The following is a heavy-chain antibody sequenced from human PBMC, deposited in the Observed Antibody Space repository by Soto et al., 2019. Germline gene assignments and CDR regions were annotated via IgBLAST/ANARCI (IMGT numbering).Heavy chain of an antibody. CDR2: INHSGST. V-gene: IGHV4-34*01. Sequence: TSETLSLTCAVYGGSFSGYSWHWIRQPPGKGLEWIGEINHSGSTNYNPSLKSRVVISVDTSRNQFSLKLTSVTAADTAVYFCASDPARLYVWSKGTTGTVSS. CDR1: GGSFSGYS. J-gene: IGHJ6*04. CDR3: ASDPARLYV. D-gene: IGHD6-6*01.